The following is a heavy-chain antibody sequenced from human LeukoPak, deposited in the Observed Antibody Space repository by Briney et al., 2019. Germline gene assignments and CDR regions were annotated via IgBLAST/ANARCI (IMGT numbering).Heavy chain of an antibody. Sequence: SETLSLTCTVSGGSISSGGYYWSWIRQHPGKGLEWIGYIYYSGSTYYNPSLKSRVTISVDTSKNQFSLKLSSVTAPDTAVYSCAREPGDLRGYFDYRGQGTLVTVSS. CDR3: AREPGDLRGYFDY. J-gene: IGHJ4*02. D-gene: IGHD1-1*01. V-gene: IGHV4-31*03. CDR2: IYYSGST. CDR1: GGSISSGGYY.